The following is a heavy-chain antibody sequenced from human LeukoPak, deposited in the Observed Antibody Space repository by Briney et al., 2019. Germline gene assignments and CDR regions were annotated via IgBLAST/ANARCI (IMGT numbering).Heavy chain of an antibody. Sequence: GGSLRLSCAASGFTFSSYAMSWVRQAPGKGLEWVSAISGSGGSTYYADSVKGRFTISRDNSKNTLYLHLNSLRAEDTAVYYCAKPVTVTTTDYWGQGTLVTVSS. CDR2: ISGSGGST. CDR1: GFTFSSYA. CDR3: AKPVTVTTTDY. D-gene: IGHD4-17*01. V-gene: IGHV3-23*01. J-gene: IGHJ4*02.